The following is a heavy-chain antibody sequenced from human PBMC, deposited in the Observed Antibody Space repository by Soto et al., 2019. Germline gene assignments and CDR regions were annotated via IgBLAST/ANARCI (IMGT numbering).Heavy chain of an antibody. D-gene: IGHD2-21*02. Sequence: QVQLVQSGAEVRKPGSSVKVSCKASGGTFSRHAISWVRQAPGQGLEWMGGIIPIFGTANHAQKFQGRVTIIADESTSTVYMELSSLRSEDTAVYYCAREIPAYCGGDCWHAFDIWGQGTMVTVSS. CDR1: GGTFSRHA. CDR2: IIPIFGTA. J-gene: IGHJ3*02. V-gene: IGHV1-69*01. CDR3: AREIPAYCGGDCWHAFDI.